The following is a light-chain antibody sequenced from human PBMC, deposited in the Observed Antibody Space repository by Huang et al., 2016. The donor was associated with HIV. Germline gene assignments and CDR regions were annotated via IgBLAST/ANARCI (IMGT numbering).Light chain of an antibody. CDR3: HQYNNWLLS. J-gene: IGKJ4*01. V-gene: IGKV3-15*01. CDR1: RSVSTY. Sequence: IVMTQSPATLSVSPGERVTLSCRANRSVSTYLAWYQPRHGQAPRLLIYGSSIRAPGIPARFSGSGSGTDFSLTISSLQSEDFALYYCHQYNNWLLSFGGGTRVDI. CDR2: GSS.